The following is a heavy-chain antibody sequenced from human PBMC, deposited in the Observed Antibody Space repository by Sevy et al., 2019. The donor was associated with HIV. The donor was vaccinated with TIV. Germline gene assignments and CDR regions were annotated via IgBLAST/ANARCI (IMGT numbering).Heavy chain of an antibody. V-gene: IGHV3-66*01. CDR3: ARGKSGYGYALNY. CDR2: IYSDGTT. J-gene: IGHJ4*02. CDR1: GFTVNSNY. D-gene: IGHD5-18*01. Sequence: GGSLRLSCAASGFTVNSNYMTWVRQAPGKGLEGVSVIYSDGTTYHADSVKDRFIISRDNFKNTLDFQMNSLRAEDTAVYYCARGKSGYGYALNYWGQGTLVTVSS.